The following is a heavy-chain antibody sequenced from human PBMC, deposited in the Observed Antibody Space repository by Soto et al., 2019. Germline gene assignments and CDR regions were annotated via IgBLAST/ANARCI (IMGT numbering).Heavy chain of an antibody. CDR1: GGSFSGYY. CDR3: ARSSGYYY. Sequence: SETVSRTCALYGGSFSGYYWTWVRQSPGKGLEWIGEISHLGSTKYNPSLKSRVSILVDTSQRKFSLRLSSVNAADTAVYYCARSSGYYYWGQGTPVTVSS. J-gene: IGHJ4*02. CDR2: ISHLGST. D-gene: IGHD3-22*01. V-gene: IGHV4-34*01.